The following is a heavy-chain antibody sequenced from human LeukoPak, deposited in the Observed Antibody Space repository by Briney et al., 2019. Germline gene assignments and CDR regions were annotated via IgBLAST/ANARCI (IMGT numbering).Heavy chain of an antibody. Sequence: ASVTVSCTASGGTFSSYAISWVRQAPGQGLEWMGGSIPIFGTANYAQKFQDRVTITADESTSTAYMELSSLRSEDTAVYYCARSRPIAAAGTFENGGEEYYFDYWGQGTLVTVSS. D-gene: IGHD6-13*01. CDR2: SIPIFGTA. CDR1: GGTFSSYA. V-gene: IGHV1-69*01. J-gene: IGHJ4*02. CDR3: ARSRPIAAAGTFENGGEEYYFDY.